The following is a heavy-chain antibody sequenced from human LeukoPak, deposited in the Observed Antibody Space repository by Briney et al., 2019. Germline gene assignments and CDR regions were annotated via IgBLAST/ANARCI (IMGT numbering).Heavy chain of an antibody. CDR2: IRYDGSSK. D-gene: IGHD6-13*01. V-gene: IGHV3-30*02. CDR1: GFTFSSYG. Sequence: PGGSLRPSCAASGFTFSSYGMHWVRQAPGKGLEWVAFIRYDGSSKYYADSVKGRFTISRDNSKNTLYLQMNSLRAEDTAVYYCAKDLSVGIAAAGTGGAFDYWGQGTLVTVSS. J-gene: IGHJ4*02. CDR3: AKDLSVGIAAAGTGGAFDY.